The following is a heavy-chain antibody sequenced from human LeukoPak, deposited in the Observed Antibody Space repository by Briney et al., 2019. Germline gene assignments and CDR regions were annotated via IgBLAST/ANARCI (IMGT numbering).Heavy chain of an antibody. D-gene: IGHD3-10*01. Sequence: ASVKVSCKVSGYTLTELSMHWVRQAPGKGLEWMGVSDTEDGETIYAQKFQGRVTMTEDTSTNTAYMEVSSLTSEDTAVYYCATGSGFFGYYYYYMDVWGKGTTVTVSS. CDR3: ATGSGFFGYYYYYMDV. CDR2: SDTEDGET. V-gene: IGHV1-24*01. J-gene: IGHJ6*03. CDR1: GYTLTELS.